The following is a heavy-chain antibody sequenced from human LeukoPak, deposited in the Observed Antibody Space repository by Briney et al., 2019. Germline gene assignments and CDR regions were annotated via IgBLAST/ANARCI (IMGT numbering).Heavy chain of an antibody. CDR3: AKRVVGEPHFDY. J-gene: IGHJ4*02. V-gene: IGHV3-23*01. CDR1: GFTFSSYG. D-gene: IGHD3-10*01. CDR2: ISGSGGST. Sequence: PGGSLRLSCAASGFTFSSYGMSWVRQAPGKGLEWVSAISGSGGSTYYADSVKGRFTISRDNSKNTLYLQMNSLRAEDTAVYYCAKRVVGEPHFDYWGQGTLVTVSS.